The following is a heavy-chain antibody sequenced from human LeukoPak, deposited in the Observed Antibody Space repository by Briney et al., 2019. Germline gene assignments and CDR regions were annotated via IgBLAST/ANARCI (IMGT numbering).Heavy chain of an antibody. J-gene: IGHJ4*02. CDR2: IISKTDGGTT. Sequence: GGSLRLSCAASGFTFSNAWMSWVRQAPGKGLEWVGRIISKTDGGTTDYAAPVKGRFTISRDDSKNTLYLQMNSLKTEDTAVYYCTTDRGSGYSGSYYSDYWGQGTLVTVSS. D-gene: IGHD1-26*01. CDR1: GFTFSNAW. V-gene: IGHV3-15*01. CDR3: TTDRGSGYSGSYYSDY.